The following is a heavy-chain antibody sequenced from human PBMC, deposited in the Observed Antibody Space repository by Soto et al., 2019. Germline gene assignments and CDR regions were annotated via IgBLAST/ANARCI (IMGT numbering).Heavy chain of an antibody. CDR3: ARVAVAGTRVDY. D-gene: IGHD6-19*01. CDR1: GGSISSINW. Sequence: QGQLQASGPGLVKPSGTLSSTCAVSGGSISSINWWSWARKPPGKGLEWIGEIYHSGSTNYNPSLKSRVTISVDKSKNQFSLKLSSVTAADTAVYYCARVAVAGTRVDYWGQGTLVTVSS. V-gene: IGHV4-4*02. CDR2: IYHSGST. J-gene: IGHJ4*02.